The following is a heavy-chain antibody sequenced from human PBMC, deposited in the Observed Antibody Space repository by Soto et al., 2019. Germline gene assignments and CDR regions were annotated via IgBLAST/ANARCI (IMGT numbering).Heavy chain of an antibody. CDR1: GGSVSSGSYS. CDR3: ARVGVRLGRIAARPQADPYYYAMDV. J-gene: IGHJ6*02. V-gene: IGHV4-61*01. Sequence: QVQLQESGPGLVKPSETLSLTCTVSGGSVSSGSYSWSWIRQPPGKGLEWIGYIYNSGGTNYNPSLNSRVTISVDTSKNQFSLKLSSVTAADTAVYYCARVGVRLGRIAARPQADPYYYAMDVWGQGTTVTVSS. D-gene: IGHD6-6*01. CDR2: IYNSGGT.